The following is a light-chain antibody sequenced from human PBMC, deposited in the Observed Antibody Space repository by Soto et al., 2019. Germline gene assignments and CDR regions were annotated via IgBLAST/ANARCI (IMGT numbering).Light chain of an antibody. CDR3: QQRLMT. J-gene: IGKJ1*01. Sequence: IVLTQSPATLSLSPGERATLSCRASQSVSSYLAWYQQKPGQAHRLLIYDASSRATGIPARFSGSGSGTDFTLTISSLDPEDFAVYYCQQRLMTFGQGTKVEI. CDR1: QSVSSY. CDR2: DAS. V-gene: IGKV3-11*01.